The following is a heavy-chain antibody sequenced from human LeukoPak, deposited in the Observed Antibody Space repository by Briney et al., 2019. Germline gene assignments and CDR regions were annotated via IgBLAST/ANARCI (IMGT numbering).Heavy chain of an antibody. D-gene: IGHD3-22*01. CDR2: IWYDGSNK. CDR3: ARERFPTYYYDSSGYYGGAFDI. V-gene: IGHV3-33*08. Sequence: GGSLRLSCAASGFTFSPYGMHWVRQAPGKGLEWVAVIWYDGSNKYYADSVKGRFTISRVNSKNTLYLQMNSLRAEDTAVYYCARERFPTYYYDSSGYYGGAFDIWGQGTMVTVSS. CDR1: GFTFSPYG. J-gene: IGHJ3*02.